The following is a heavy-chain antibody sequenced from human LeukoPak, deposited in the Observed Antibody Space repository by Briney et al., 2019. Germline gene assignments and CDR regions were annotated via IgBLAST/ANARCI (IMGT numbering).Heavy chain of an antibody. J-gene: IGHJ3*02. V-gene: IGHV1-69*04. CDR2: IIPILGIA. D-gene: IGHD2-2*01. CDR3: ARDHPSDIVVVPAANDAFDI. CDR1: GGTFSSYA. Sequence: ASVKVSCKASGGTFSSYAISWVRQAPGQGLEWMGRIIPILGIANYAQKFQGRVTITADKSTSTAYMELSSLRSEDTAVYYCARDHPSDIVVVPAANDAFDIWGQGTMVTVSS.